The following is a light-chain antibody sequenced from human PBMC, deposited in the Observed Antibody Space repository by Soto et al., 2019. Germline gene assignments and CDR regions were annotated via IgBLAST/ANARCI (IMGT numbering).Light chain of an antibody. J-gene: IGLJ2*01. CDR3: GTWDSSLSAMV. CDR2: DNN. V-gene: IGLV1-51*01. Sequence: QSVLTQPPSVSAAPGQKVTISCSGSSSNIENNYVSWYQQLPGAAPKLLIYDNNKRPSGIPDRFYGYKSGTSAILGITGLQTGDEADYYCGTWDSSLSAMVFGGGTKVTVL. CDR1: SSNIENNY.